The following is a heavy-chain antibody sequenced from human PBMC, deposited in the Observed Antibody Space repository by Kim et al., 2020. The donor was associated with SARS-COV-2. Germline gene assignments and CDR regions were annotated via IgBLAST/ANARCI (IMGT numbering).Heavy chain of an antibody. J-gene: IGHJ4*03. CDR2: IYPDYASYSPRGS. D-gene: IGHD1-26*01. CDR3: ARGSGYYCFDY. CDR1: GFTVNSKY. V-gene: IGHV3-53*01. Sequence: GGSLRLSCAASGFTVNSKYMTWVRQAPGKGLEWVSFIYPDYASYSPRGSFYAHSVSCRFTISSDNYMKTLFLKMNDLRVEDTAVYYCARGSGYYCFDYWGLGTLVTVSS.